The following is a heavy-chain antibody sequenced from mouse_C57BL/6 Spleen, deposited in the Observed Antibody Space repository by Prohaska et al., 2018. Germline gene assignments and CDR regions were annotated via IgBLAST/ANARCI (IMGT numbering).Heavy chain of an antibody. D-gene: IGHD1-1*01. J-gene: IGHJ2*01. V-gene: IGHV1-59*01. Sequence: QVQLQQPGTELVRPGTSVELSCKASGYTFTSYWMHWVKQRPGQGLEWIGVIDPSDSFTNYNQKFKGKATLTVDTSSSTAYMQLSSLTSEDSAVDYCARYYYGGGDYWGQGTTLTVSS. CDR3: ARYYYGGGDY. CDR1: GYTFTSYW. CDR2: IDPSDSFT.